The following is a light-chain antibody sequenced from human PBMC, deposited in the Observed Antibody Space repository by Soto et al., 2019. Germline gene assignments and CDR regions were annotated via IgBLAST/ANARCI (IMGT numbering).Light chain of an antibody. CDR3: SSYTSSSHVV. Sequence: QSVLTQPRSVSGPPGQSVSISCSGTSSDVGTYNYVSWYQQHPGKAPKLMIYDVSKRPSGVPDRFSGSKSGNTASLTISGLQAEDEADYYCSSYTSSSHVVFGGGTKLTVL. J-gene: IGLJ2*01. V-gene: IGLV2-11*01. CDR2: DVS. CDR1: SSDVGTYNY.